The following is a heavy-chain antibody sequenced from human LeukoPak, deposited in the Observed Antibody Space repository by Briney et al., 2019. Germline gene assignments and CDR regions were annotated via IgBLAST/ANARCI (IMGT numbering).Heavy chain of an antibody. Sequence: ASVKVSCKASGYTFTSYGISWVRQAPGQGLEWMGWISGYSGHTNYAQKLQGRVTMTTDKSTSTAYMELRSLRSDDTAVYYCAKSSTHRYNWKSGQLHDTFDIWAQGTMVTVSS. CDR1: GYTFTSYG. V-gene: IGHV1-18*01. CDR2: ISGYSGHT. D-gene: IGHD1-20*01. J-gene: IGHJ3*02. CDR3: AKSSTHRYNWKSGQLHDTFDI.